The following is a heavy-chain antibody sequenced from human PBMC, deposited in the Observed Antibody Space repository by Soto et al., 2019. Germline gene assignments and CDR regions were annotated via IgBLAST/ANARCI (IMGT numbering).Heavy chain of an antibody. CDR1: GGSISSGGYH. J-gene: IGHJ5*02. V-gene: IGHV4-31*03. Sequence: VQLQESGPGLVKPSRTLSLTCTVSGGSISSGGYHWSWIRQHPGKGLEWIGYIYYSGSTYYNPSLKSRVTISVDMSKNQFSLKLTSVTAADTDVYYCARYYPHWFDPWGQGTLVTVSS. CDR3: ARYYPHWFDP. CDR2: IYYSGST. D-gene: IGHD1-26*01.